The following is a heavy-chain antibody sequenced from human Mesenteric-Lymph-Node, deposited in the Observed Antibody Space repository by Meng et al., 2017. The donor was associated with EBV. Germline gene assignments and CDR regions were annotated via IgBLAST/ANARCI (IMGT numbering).Heavy chain of an antibody. V-gene: IGHV4-4*02. Sequence: QGRFRESGPGLVKPSGTLSLTCAVSNASISSSDWWSWVRQSPGKGLEWIGEIYHSGTTSYNPSLKSRATISVDKSKNQFSLNLSSVTAADTAVYYCARVGQWLPIDYWGQGTLVTVSS. CDR3: ARVGQWLPIDY. J-gene: IGHJ4*02. CDR2: IYHSGTT. D-gene: IGHD6-19*01. CDR1: NASISSSDW.